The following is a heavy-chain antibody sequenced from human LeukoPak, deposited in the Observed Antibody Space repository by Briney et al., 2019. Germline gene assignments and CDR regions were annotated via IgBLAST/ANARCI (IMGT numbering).Heavy chain of an antibody. D-gene: IGHD3-16*02. CDR3: ARADIWGSYRFDY. J-gene: IGHJ4*02. V-gene: IGHV4-59*01. CDR2: IYYSGST. Sequence: SKTLSLTCTVSGGSISSYYWSWIRQPPGKGLEWIGYIYYSGSTNYNPSLKSRVTISVDTSKNQFSLKLSSVTAADTAVYYCARADIWGSYRFDYWGQGTLVTVSS. CDR1: GGSISSYY.